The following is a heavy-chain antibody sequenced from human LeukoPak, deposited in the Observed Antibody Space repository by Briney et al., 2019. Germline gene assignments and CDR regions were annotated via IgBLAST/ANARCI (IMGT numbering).Heavy chain of an antibody. J-gene: IGHJ4*02. CDR2: INAGKGNT. D-gene: IGHD3-9*01. V-gene: IGHV1-3*01. CDR1: GYTFTNYA. Sequence: ASVKVSCKASGYTFTNYAMHWVRQAPGQRPEWMGWINAGKGNTKYSQKFQGRVTITRDTSASTAYMELRSLRSDDTAVYYCARDRGFELPFDYWGQGTLVTVSS. CDR3: ARDRGFELPFDY.